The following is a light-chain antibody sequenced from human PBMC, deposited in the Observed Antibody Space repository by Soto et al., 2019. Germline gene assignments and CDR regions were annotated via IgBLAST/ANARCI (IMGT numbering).Light chain of an antibody. CDR3: QQYNSYPWT. J-gene: IGKJ1*01. V-gene: IGKV1-5*01. CDR2: DAS. CDR1: QSISSW. Sequence: DIQMTQSPSTLSASVGDRVTITCRASQSISSWLAWYQQKPGKAPKLLIYDASSLDSGVPSRFSGSGSGTEFIFTISSLQPDDFATYYCQQYNSYPWTFGQGTKV.